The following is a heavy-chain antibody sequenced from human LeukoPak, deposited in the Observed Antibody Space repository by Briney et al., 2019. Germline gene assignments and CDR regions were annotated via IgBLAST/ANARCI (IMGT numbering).Heavy chain of an antibody. V-gene: IGHV3-73*01. CDR2: IRSKANSYAT. J-gene: IGHJ4*02. CDR3: TSWADSGNYYRGDDY. Sequence: GGSLKLSCAASGFTFSGSAIHWVRQASGKGLEWVGRIRSKANSYATAYAASVKGRFAISRDDSKNTAYLQMNSLKTEDAAVYHCTSWADSGNYYRGDDYWGQGTLVTVSS. CDR1: GFTFSGSA. D-gene: IGHD3-10*01.